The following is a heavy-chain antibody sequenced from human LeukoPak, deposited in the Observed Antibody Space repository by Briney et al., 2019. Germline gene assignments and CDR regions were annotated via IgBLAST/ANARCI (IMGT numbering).Heavy chain of an antibody. V-gene: IGHV3-53*01. CDR2: MCDDGRI. CDR1: GFTVSAYY. D-gene: IGHD6-19*01. CDR3: AKEPASSGWFDP. J-gene: IGHJ5*02. Sequence: GGSLRLSCAVSGFTVSAYYMSWVRQAPGKGLEWVSLMCDDGRIYYADSARGRFTISRDISSNTLYLQMNSLRAEDTAVYYCAKEPASSGWFDPWGQGTLVAVSS.